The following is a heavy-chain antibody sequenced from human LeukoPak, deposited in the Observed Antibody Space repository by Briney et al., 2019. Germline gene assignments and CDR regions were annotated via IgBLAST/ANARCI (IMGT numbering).Heavy chain of an antibody. CDR2: ISPSGGST. D-gene: IGHD1-26*01. CDR1: GYTFTSNY. J-gene: IGHJ4*02. V-gene: IGHV1-46*01. Sequence: ASVKVSCKAFGYTFTSNYMHWVRQAPGQGPEWMGVISPSGGSTTYAQNFQDRVTMTTDTPTSTAYLELKSLRSDDTAVYYCARDPGTYTGSYYGLNWGQGTLVTV. CDR3: ARDPGTYTGSYYGLN.